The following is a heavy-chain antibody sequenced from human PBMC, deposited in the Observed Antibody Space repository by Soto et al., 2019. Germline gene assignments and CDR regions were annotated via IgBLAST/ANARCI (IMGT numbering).Heavy chain of an antibody. CDR3: AGVTTTKSKPNYYYYMDV. Sequence: ASVKVSCKASGYTFTIYAMHWVRQAPGQRLEWMGWINAGNGNTKYSQKFQGRVTITRDTSASTAYMELSSLRPEDTAVYYCAGVTTTKSKPNYYYYMDVWGKGTTVTVS. CDR1: GYTFTIYA. V-gene: IGHV1-3*01. J-gene: IGHJ6*03. D-gene: IGHD4-4*01. CDR2: INAGNGNT.